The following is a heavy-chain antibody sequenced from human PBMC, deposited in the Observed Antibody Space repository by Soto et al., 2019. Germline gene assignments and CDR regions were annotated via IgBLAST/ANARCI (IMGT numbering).Heavy chain of an antibody. CDR1: GFTVSSKY. V-gene: IGHV3-66*01. CDR3: VKDTPQADTAYFFDY. Sequence: GGSLRLSCAASGFTVSSKYMSWVRQAPGKGLEWVSLIQSGGPTYYADSVKGRFTISRDSSKNTLFLQMNSLRAEDTAVYFCVKDTPQADTAYFFDYWGQGTLVTVSS. J-gene: IGHJ4*02. D-gene: IGHD6-19*01. CDR2: IQSGGPT.